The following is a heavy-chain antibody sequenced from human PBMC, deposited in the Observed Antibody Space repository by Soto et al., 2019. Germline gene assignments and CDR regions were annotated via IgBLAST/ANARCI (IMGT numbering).Heavy chain of an antibody. Sequence: ASVKVSCKASGGTFSKYTIDWVRQAPGEGLEWMGGIIPLFGTANYAQKFQGRVTITADEVTSTAYMELRSLRSEDTALYYCARQVDYDTSGYYYAYWGQGTLVTVSS. CDR3: ARQVDYDTSGYYYAY. V-gene: IGHV1-69*13. J-gene: IGHJ4*02. D-gene: IGHD3-22*01. CDR2: IIPLFGTA. CDR1: GGTFSKYT.